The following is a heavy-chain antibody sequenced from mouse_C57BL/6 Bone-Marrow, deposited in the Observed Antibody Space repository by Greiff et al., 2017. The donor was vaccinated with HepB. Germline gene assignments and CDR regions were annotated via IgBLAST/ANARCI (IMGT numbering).Heavy chain of an antibody. CDR3: AGLLHYYAMDY. J-gene: IGHJ4*01. CDR1: GYTFTSYW. D-gene: IGHD2-3*01. Sequence: VQLQQPGAELVKPGASVKLSCKASGYTFTSYWMHWVKQRPGQGLEWIGMIHPNSGSTNYNEKFKSKATLTVDKSSSTAYMQLSSLTSEDSAVYYCAGLLHYYAMDYWGQGTSVTVSS. CDR2: IHPNSGST. V-gene: IGHV1-64*01.